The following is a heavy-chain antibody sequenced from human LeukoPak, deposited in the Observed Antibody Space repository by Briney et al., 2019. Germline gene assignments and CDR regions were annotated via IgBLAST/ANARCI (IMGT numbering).Heavy chain of an antibody. D-gene: IGHD6-25*01. J-gene: IGHJ4*02. CDR3: ARLIAADPQLDC. Sequence: SQTLSLTCTVSGGSITSGNYYWSWIRQAPGRGLAWIGYIYHSGDTYSNPSLKGRATVSMDRSKNQFSLNLRSVTAADTAVYYCARLIAADPQLDCWGQGTLVTVSS. CDR1: GGSITSGNYY. V-gene: IGHV4-30-2*01. CDR2: IYHSGDT.